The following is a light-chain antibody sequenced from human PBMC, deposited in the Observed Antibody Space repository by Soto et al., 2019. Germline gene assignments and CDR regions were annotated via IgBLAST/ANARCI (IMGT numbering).Light chain of an antibody. CDR2: AAS. CDR3: QKYNSAPL. J-gene: IGKJ4*01. Sequence: DIQMTQSPSSLSASVGDRVTITCRASQGISNYLAWYQQKPGKVPKLLIYAASTLQSGVPSRFSGSGSGTDFPLTISSLQPEDVATYYCQKYNSAPLFGGWTKVEIK. CDR1: QGISNY. V-gene: IGKV1-27*01.